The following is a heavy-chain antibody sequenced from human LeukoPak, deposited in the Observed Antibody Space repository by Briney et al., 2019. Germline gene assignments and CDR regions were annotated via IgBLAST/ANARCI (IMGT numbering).Heavy chain of an antibody. CDR3: AKEPYSGSQLLDY. V-gene: IGHV3-23*01. CDR1: GFTFSSHA. D-gene: IGHD1-26*01. CDR2: ISTSGGST. J-gene: IGHJ4*02. Sequence: HPGGSLRLSCAASGFTFSSHAMSWVRQAPRKGLEWVSAISTSGGSTYYADSVKGRFTISRDNSKNTLYLQMNSLRAEDTAVYYCAKEPYSGSQLLDYWGQGTLVTVSS.